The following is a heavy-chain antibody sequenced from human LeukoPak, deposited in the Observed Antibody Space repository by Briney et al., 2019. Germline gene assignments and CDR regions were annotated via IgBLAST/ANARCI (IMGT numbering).Heavy chain of an antibody. Sequence: SETLSLTCTVSGGSISSSSYYWGWIRQPPGKGLEWIGSIYYSGSTYYNPSLKSRVTISVDTSKNQFSLKLSSVTAADTAVYYCARADYYDSSGYYDYWGQGTLVTVSS. CDR2: IYYSGST. D-gene: IGHD3-22*01. V-gene: IGHV4-39*07. CDR1: GGSISSSSYY. CDR3: ARADYYDSSGYYDY. J-gene: IGHJ4*02.